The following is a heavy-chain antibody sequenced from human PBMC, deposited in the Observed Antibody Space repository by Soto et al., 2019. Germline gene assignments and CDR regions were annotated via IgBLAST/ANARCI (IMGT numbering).Heavy chain of an antibody. Sequence: PSETLSLTCTVSGGSISSYYWSWIRQPPGKGLEWIGYIYYSGSTNYNPSLKSRVTISVDTSKNQFSLKLSPVTAADTAVYYCARADLASSWYGYYYYYGMDVWGQGTTVTVSS. CDR3: ARADLASSWYGYYYYYGMDV. D-gene: IGHD6-13*01. V-gene: IGHV4-59*01. J-gene: IGHJ6*02. CDR2: IYYSGST. CDR1: GGSISSYY.